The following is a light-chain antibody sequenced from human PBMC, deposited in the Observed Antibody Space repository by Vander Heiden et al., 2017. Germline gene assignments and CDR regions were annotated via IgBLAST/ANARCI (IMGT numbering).Light chain of an antibody. CDR1: QSISSY. CDR3: QQSDSTPLT. Sequence: DIQMTKSPSSLSASVGDRVTITCRASQSISSYLNWYQQKPGKAPKLLIYAASSLQSGVPSRFSGSGSGTDFTLTISSLQPEDFATYYCQQSDSTPLTFGQGTKLEIK. V-gene: IGKV1-39*01. J-gene: IGKJ2*01. CDR2: AAS.